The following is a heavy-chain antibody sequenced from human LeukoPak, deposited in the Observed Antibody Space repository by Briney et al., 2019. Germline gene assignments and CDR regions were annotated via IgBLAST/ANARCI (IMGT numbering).Heavy chain of an antibody. V-gene: IGHV3-20*04. CDR3: ARAQTYGDSRLLLDY. Sequence: LSGGSLRLSCAASGFTFGNYGMSWVRQAPGKGLEWVSGINWNGGSTGYADSVEGRFTISRDNAKNSQYLQMDSLRVEDAALYYCARAQTYGDSRLLLDYWGQGTLVTVSS. CDR2: INWNGGST. D-gene: IGHD2-21*02. CDR1: GFTFGNYG. J-gene: IGHJ4*02.